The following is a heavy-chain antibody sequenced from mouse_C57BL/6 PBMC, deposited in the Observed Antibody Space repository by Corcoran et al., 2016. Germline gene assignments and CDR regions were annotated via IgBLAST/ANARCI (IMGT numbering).Heavy chain of an antibody. CDR2: INTYSGVP. CDR3: ARGDYDYGFAY. Sequence: QIQLVQSGPELKKPGETVKISCKASGYTFTTYGMSWVKQAPGKGLKWMGWINTYSGVPTYADDFKGRFAFSLATSASTAYLQINNLKNEDTATYFCARGDYDYGFAYWGQGTLVTVSA. J-gene: IGHJ3*01. CDR1: GYTFTTYG. V-gene: IGHV9-3*01. D-gene: IGHD2-4*01.